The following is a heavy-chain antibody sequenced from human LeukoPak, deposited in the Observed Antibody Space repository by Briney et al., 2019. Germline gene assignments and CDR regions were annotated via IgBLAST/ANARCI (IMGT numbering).Heavy chain of an antibody. CDR3: ARSLVWGDAFDI. CDR1: GYTFTGYY. V-gene: IGHV1-2*02. J-gene: IGHJ3*02. CDR2: INHNSGGT. Sequence: ASVKVSCKASGYTFTGYYMHWVPQAPGQGLEWMGWINHNSGGTNYAQKFQGRVTMTRDTSISTAYMELSRLRSDDTAVYYCARSLVWGDAFDIWGQGTMVTVSS. D-gene: IGHD3-16*01.